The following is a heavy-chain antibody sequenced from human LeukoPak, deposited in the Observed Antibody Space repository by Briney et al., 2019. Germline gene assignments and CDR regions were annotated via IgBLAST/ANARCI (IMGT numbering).Heavy chain of an antibody. CDR2: ISAYNGNT. D-gene: IGHD4-23*01. J-gene: IGHJ1*01. CDR3: ARDKAVTTEVTQYFQH. CDR1: GYTFTSYD. Sequence: ASVKVSCKASGYTFTSYDINWVRQATGQGLEWMGWISAYNGNTNYAQKLQGRVTMTTDTSTSTAYMELRSLRSDDTAVYYCARDKAVTTEVTQYFQHWGQGTLVTVSS. V-gene: IGHV1-18*01.